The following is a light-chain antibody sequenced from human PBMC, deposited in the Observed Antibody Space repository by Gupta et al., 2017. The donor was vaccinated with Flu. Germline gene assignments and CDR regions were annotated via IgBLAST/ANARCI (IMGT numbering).Light chain of an antibody. V-gene: IGLV7-46*01. CDR2: NTI. J-gene: IGLJ3*02. CDR1: TAAVTDAHY. Sequence: AVVTQEPSLTVSPGGPVTLTCGSSTAAVTDAHYPYWFQQKPGLAPSALIYNTIHKHAGTPARFSASLLGGTAALTLSGAQPEEEADYYGLPQESAERRVFGGGTKLTVL. CDR3: LPQESAERRV.